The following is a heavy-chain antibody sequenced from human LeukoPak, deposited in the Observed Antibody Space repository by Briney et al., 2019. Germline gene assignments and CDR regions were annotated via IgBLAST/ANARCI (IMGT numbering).Heavy chain of an antibody. J-gene: IGHJ6*03. V-gene: IGHV4-38-2*02. CDR2: IYHSGNT. Sequence: SETLSLTCTVSGYSISTSYYWGWIRQPPGKGLEWIGSIYHSGNTYYNPSLKSRVTISVDTSKNQFSLKLNSVTAADTAVYYCARPGYSSSWGGDYYYMDVWGKGTTVTVSS. D-gene: IGHD6-13*01. CDR3: ARPGYSSSWGGDYYYMDV. CDR1: GYSISTSYY.